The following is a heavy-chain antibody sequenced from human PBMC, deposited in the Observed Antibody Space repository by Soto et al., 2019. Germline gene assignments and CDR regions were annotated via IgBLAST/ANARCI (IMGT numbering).Heavy chain of an antibody. J-gene: IGHJ3*01. CDR1: GFTFSNYW. Sequence: EVQLVESGGGLVQPGGSLRLSCAASGFTFSNYWIHWVRQAPGKGLVWVSRIKGDGINTNYADSVEGRFTISRDNAKKTVYLQLNSLRAEDTAAYYCARGIPGHYGFDVWGQGTMVTVSS. CDR3: ARGIPGHYGFDV. V-gene: IGHV3-74*01. CDR2: IKGDGINT. D-gene: IGHD1-20*01.